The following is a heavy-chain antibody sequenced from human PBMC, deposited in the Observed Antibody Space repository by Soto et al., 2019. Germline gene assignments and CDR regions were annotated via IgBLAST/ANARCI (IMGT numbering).Heavy chain of an antibody. Sequence: EVQLVESGGGLVQPGESLRLSCAAFGFTFSSYWMHWVRQAPGKGLVWVSRINSDGSSTSYAGSVKGRFTISRDNAKNTLYLQMNSLRAEDTAVYYCVRTSLVVAAATREDYWGQRTLVTVSS. CDR3: VRTSLVVAAATREDY. CDR1: GFTFSSYW. D-gene: IGHD2-15*01. J-gene: IGHJ4*02. V-gene: IGHV3-74*01. CDR2: INSDGSST.